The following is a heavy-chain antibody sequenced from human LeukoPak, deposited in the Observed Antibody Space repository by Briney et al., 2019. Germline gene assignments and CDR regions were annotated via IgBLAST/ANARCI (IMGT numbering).Heavy chain of an antibody. D-gene: IGHD3-22*01. J-gene: IGHJ6*03. CDR1: GGSISNYY. V-gene: IGHV4-59*12. CDR3: ARDAPPYYYDSSGNDYYMDV. Sequence: KTSETVSLTCTVSGGSISNYYWSWIRQPPGKGQEWIGYIFHSGSTNYNPSLKSRVTMSVDTSKNQFSLKLSSVTAADTAVYYCARDAPPYYYDSSGNDYYMDVWGKGTTVTVSS. CDR2: IFHSGST.